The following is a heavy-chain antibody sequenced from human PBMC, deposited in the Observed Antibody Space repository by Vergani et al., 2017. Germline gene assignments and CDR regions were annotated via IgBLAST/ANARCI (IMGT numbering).Heavy chain of an antibody. CDR3: ARLPSVRGVIN. D-gene: IGHD3-10*01. CDR1: GGSISSYY. J-gene: IGHJ4*02. V-gene: IGHV4-59*08. Sequence: QVQLQESGPGLVKPSETLSLTCTVSGGSISSYYWSWIRQPPGKGLEWIGYIYYSGSTNYNPSLKSRVTISVDTSKNQFSLKLSSVTAADTAVYYCARLPSVRGVINWGQGTLVTVSS. CDR2: IYYSGST.